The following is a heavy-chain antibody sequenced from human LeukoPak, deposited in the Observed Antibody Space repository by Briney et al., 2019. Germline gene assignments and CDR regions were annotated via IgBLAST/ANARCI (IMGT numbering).Heavy chain of an antibody. CDR2: IYSGGDT. CDR1: GFTASSDY. V-gene: IGHV3-66*01. D-gene: IGHD2-2*01. J-gene: IGHJ4*02. CDR3: ARLPVD. Sequence: GGSLRLSCAASGFTASSDYMSWVRQAPGKGLEWVSDIYSGGDTFYADSVKGRFTISRDTSKNTLSLQMNSLRAEGTAVYYCARLPVDWGQGTLVTVSS.